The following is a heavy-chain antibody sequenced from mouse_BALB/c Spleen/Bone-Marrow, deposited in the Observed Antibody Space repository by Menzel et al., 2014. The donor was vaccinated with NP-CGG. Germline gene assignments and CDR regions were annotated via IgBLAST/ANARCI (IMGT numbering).Heavy chain of an antibody. V-gene: IGHV1-37*01. J-gene: IGHJ4*01. CDR2: INPYNGDT. CDR1: GYSFTGYF. D-gene: IGHD2-10*02. Sequence: EVKLMESGPELVKPGASVKISCKASGYSFTGYFMNWVKQSHGKSLEWIGRINPYNGDTFYNQKFKGKATLTVDKSSSTAHKELLSLTSEDSAVYYCGKGYGSYDYAMDYWGQGTSVTVSS. CDR3: GKGYGSYDYAMDY.